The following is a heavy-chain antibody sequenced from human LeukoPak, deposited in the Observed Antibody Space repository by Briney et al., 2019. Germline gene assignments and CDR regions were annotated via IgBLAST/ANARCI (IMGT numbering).Heavy chain of an antibody. Sequence: SETLSLTCAVYGGSFSGYYWSWIRQPPGKGLEWIGEINHSGSTNYNPSLKSRVTISVDASKTQFSLKLSSVTAADTAVYYCARHRFNYYGSGSYSTHISPFDYWGQGTLVTVSS. D-gene: IGHD3-10*01. J-gene: IGHJ4*02. CDR1: GGSFSGYY. CDR3: ARHRFNYYGSGSYSTHISPFDY. V-gene: IGHV4-34*01. CDR2: INHSGST.